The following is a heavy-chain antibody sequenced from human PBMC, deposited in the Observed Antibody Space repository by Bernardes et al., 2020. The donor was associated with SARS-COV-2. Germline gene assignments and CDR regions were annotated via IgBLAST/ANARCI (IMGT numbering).Heavy chain of an antibody. CDR2: ISWNSGSI. D-gene: IGHD3-10*01. Sequence: GGSLRLSCAASGFTFDDYAMHWVRQAPGKGLEWVSGISWNSGSIGYADSVKGRFTISRDNAKNSLYLQMNSLRAEDTAVYYCAKDIDGSLTGGRDVWGQGTTVTVSS. CDR3: AKDIDGSLTGGRDV. V-gene: IGHV3-9*01. CDR1: GFTFDDYA. J-gene: IGHJ6*02.